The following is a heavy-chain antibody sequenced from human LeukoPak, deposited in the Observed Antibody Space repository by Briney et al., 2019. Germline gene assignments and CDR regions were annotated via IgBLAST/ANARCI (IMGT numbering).Heavy chain of an antibody. Sequence: GESLKISCKGSGYTFSANWIGRVRQMPGKGLEWMGIIYPSDSDTTYSPSFQGQVTISVDKSISTAYLQWRSLKASDTAMYYCARIYGRNFDHWGQGTLVTVSS. V-gene: IGHV5-51*01. CDR1: GYTFSANW. CDR2: IYPSDSDT. CDR3: ARIYGRNFDH. D-gene: IGHD1-26*01. J-gene: IGHJ4*02.